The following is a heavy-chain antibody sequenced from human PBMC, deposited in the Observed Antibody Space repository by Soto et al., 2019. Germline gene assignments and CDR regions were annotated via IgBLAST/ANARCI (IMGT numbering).Heavy chain of an antibody. V-gene: IGHV5-10-1*01. D-gene: IGHD5-18*01. CDR1: GYSFTSYW. CDR3: ARHKSVDTAMARSYYYYGMDV. Sequence: PGESLKISCKGSGYSFTSYWISWVRQMPGKGLEWMGRIDPSDSYTNYSPSFQGHVTISADKSISTAYLQWSSLKASDTAMYYCARHKSVDTAMARSYYYYGMDVWGQGSTVTVSS. CDR2: IDPSDSYT. J-gene: IGHJ6*02.